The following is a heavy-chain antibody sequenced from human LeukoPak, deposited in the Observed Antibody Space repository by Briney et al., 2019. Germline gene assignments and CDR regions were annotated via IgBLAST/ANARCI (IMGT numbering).Heavy chain of an antibody. CDR2: ISGSGGST. V-gene: IGHV3-23*01. J-gene: IGHJ4*02. CDR1: GFTFSSYA. CDR3: ATNPDIVVVVAAE. Sequence: GGSLRLSCAASGFTFSSYAMSWVRQAPGKGLEWVSAISGSGGSTYYADSVKGRFTISRHNSKNTLYLQMNSLRAEDTAVYYCATNPDIVVVVAAEWGQGTLVTVSS. D-gene: IGHD2-15*01.